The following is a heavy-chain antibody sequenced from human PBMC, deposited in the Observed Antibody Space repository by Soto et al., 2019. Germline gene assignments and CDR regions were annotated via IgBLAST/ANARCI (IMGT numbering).Heavy chain of an antibody. J-gene: IGHJ4*02. CDR2: INHSGST. CDR3: ARGGVDTAMVYFDY. D-gene: IGHD5-18*01. CDR1: GGSFSGYY. V-gene: IGHV4-34*01. Sequence: PSETLSLTCAVYGGSFSGYYGSWIRQPPGKGLEWIGEINHSGSTNYNPSLKSRVTISVDTSKNQFSLKLSSVTAADTAVYYCARGGVDTAMVYFDYWGQGTLVTVSS.